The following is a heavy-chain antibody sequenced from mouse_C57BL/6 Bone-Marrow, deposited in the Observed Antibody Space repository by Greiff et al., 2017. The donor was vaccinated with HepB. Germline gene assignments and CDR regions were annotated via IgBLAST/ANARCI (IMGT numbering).Heavy chain of an antibody. CDR2: IDPEDGDT. CDR3: TTGGIYDGYSFAY. Sequence: EVQLQQSGAELVRPGASVKLSCTASGFNIKDYYMHCVKQRPEQGLEWIGRIDPEDGDTEYAPKFQGKATMTADTSSNTAYLQLSSLTSEDTAVYYCTTGGIYDGYSFAYWGQGTLVTVSA. V-gene: IGHV14-1*01. J-gene: IGHJ3*01. CDR1: GFNIKDYY. D-gene: IGHD2-3*01.